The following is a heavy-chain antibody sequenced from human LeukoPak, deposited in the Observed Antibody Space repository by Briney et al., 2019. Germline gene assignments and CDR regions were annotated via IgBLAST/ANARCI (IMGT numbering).Heavy chain of an antibody. Sequence: GGSLRLSCAASGFTFSDYYMTWIRQAPGKGLEWVSYISSSGTSIYYGDSVKGRFTISRDNAKNSLYLQMNSLRAEDTAVYYCARESSSSSWYRPYYYYYYMDVWGKGTTVTVSS. J-gene: IGHJ6*03. V-gene: IGHV3-11*04. CDR2: ISSSGTSI. CDR1: GFTFSDYY. CDR3: ARESSSSSWYRPYYYYYYMDV. D-gene: IGHD6-13*01.